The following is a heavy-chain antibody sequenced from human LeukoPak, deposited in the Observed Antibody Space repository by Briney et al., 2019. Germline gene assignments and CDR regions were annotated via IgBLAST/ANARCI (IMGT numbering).Heavy chain of an antibody. V-gene: IGHV5-51*01. CDR2: IYAGDSDT. CDR3: ARRVDSGFSFDF. D-gene: IGHD3-22*01. Sequence: GESLKISCKGSGYNFNTYWIGWVRQMPGKGLEWKGIIYAGDSDTRYSPSFQGQVTISADRSISTAYLQWSSLKASDTAMYYCARRVDSGFSFDFWGQGTLVTVSS. J-gene: IGHJ4*02. CDR1: GYNFNTYW.